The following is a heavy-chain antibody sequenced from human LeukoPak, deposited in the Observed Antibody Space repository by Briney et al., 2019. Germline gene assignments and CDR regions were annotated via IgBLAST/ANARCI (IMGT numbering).Heavy chain of an antibody. CDR3: ARDRDSGQNFDY. Sequence: SQTLSLTCAIFGDSVSNNSAGWNWIRQSPSRGLEWLGRIYYTSKWYNDYAISVKSRISINPDTTKNQFSLQLTSVTPEDTAVYYCARDRDSGQNFDYWGQGTLVTVSS. CDR2: IYYTSKWYN. CDR1: GDSVSNNSAG. D-gene: IGHD6-19*01. V-gene: IGHV6-1*01. J-gene: IGHJ4*02.